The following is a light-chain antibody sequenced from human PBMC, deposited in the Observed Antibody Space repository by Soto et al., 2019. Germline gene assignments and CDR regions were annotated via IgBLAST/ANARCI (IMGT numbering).Light chain of an antibody. J-gene: IGKJ2*01. CDR3: QHSYTAPPFT. CDR1: QNIYNY. Sequence: DLQITQSPSSLSASVGASVTITCRASQNIYNYLNWYQQKPGKAPRLLIYAASTLHSGVPSRFTGSGSGTDFSLTINGLQPEDFATYYCQHSYTAPPFTFGQGTRLEI. CDR2: AAS. V-gene: IGKV1-39*01.